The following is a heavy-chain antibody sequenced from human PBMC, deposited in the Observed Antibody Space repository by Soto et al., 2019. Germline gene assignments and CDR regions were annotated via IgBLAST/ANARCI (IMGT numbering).Heavy chain of an antibody. CDR3: AKDKRGYYDSSVNWFDP. V-gene: IGHV3-23*01. CDR2: ISGSGGST. Sequence: PGGSLRLSCAASGFTFSSYAMSWVRQAPGKGLERVSAISGSGGSTYYADSVKGRFTISRDNSKNTLYLQMNSLRAEDTSVYYFAKDKRGYYDSSVNWFDPWGQGTLVTVSS. J-gene: IGHJ5*02. CDR1: GFTFSSYA. D-gene: IGHD3-22*01.